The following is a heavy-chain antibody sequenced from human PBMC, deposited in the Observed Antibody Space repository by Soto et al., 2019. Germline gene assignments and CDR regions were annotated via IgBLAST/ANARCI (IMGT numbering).Heavy chain of an antibody. CDR1: GFTFSDFY. J-gene: IGHJ3*01. Sequence: PGGSLRLSCAASGFTFSDFYMSWIRQAPGKGLEWISYISRGGTTIYYADSVKGRFTISRDNAKNSLFLQMDSLRAGDTAVYYCAREFDGYYDPSGSAFDVWGQGTMVTVSS. CDR2: ISRGGTTI. CDR3: AREFDGYYDPSGSAFDV. V-gene: IGHV3-11*01. D-gene: IGHD3-22*01.